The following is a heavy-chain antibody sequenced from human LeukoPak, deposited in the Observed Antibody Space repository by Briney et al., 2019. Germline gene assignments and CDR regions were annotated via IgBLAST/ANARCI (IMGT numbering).Heavy chain of an antibody. V-gene: IGHV4-59*01. J-gene: IGHJ6*03. D-gene: IGHD3-10*01. CDR2: IYYSGST. Sequence: SETLSLTCSVSGGSISSYYWSWIRQPPGKGLEWIGYIYYSGSTNYNPSLKSRVTMSVDTSKNQFSLKVSSVTAADTAVYYCARVFDSGSQAYFYYMDVWGKGTTVIISS. CDR3: ARVFDSGSQAYFYYMDV. CDR1: GGSISSYY.